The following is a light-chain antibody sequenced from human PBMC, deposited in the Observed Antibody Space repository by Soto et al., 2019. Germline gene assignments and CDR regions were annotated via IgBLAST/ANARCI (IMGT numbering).Light chain of an antibody. CDR1: NADIGNFNL. Sequence: QSVLTQPASVSGSPGQSITISCTGTNADIGNFNLVSWYQQHPGKAPKIIIYEVTERPSGVSNRFSGSKSGHTASLTISGLQAEDEADYYCCSYAGRSNGVFGGGTKLTVL. CDR2: EVT. V-gene: IGLV2-23*02. CDR3: CSYAGRSNGV. J-gene: IGLJ3*02.